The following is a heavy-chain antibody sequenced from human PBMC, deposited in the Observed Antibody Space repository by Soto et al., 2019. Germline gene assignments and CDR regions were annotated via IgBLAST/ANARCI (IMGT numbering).Heavy chain of an antibody. CDR2: IYYTGNT. D-gene: IGHD3-22*01. CDR1: GGSISNSNYY. J-gene: IGHJ4*02. Sequence: SETLSLTCNVSGGSISNSNYYWGWIRQPPGKGLEWIGSIYYTGNTYYNPSLKSRVTISVDTSKNQFSLKLSSVTAADTAVYYCASGNYYDSSGYYYEMFDYWGQGTLVTVSS. CDR3: ASGNYYDSSGYYYEMFDY. V-gene: IGHV4-39*01.